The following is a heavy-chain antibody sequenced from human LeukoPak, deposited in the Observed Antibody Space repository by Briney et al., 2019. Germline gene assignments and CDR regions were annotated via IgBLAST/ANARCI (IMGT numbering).Heavy chain of an antibody. CDR2: INPSGGST. V-gene: IGHV1-46*01. CDR3: ARGGTYYYDSSGLIYFDY. Sequence: ASVKVSCKASGYTFTSYYMHWVRQAPGQGPEWMGIINPSGGSTSYAQKFQGRVTMTRDTSTSTVYMELSSLTSEDTAVFYCARGGTYYYDSSGLIYFDYWGQGTLVTVSS. D-gene: IGHD3-22*01. J-gene: IGHJ4*02. CDR1: GYTFTSYY.